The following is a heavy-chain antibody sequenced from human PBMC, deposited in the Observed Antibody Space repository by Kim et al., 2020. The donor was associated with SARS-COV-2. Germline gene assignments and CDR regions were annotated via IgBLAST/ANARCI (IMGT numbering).Heavy chain of an antibody. Sequence: SETLSLTCDVSGGSISISTWWSWVRQPPGKGLEWIGEIYHSGGSNYNPSLKSRVTMSVDKSKNQFSLKLTSVSAADTAVYYCASKRLLNGDRSTFDMWGQGRVVTVSS. D-gene: IGHD7-27*01. CDR1: GGSISISTW. V-gene: IGHV4-4*02. CDR3: ASKRLLNGDRSTFDM. J-gene: IGHJ3*02. CDR2: IYHSGGS.